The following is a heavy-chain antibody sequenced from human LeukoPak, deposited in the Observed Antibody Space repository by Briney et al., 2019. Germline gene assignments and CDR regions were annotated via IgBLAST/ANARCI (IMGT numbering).Heavy chain of an antibody. CDR3: AREEAAMEPNYYYYGMDV. J-gene: IGHJ6*02. Sequence: GSSVKVSCKASGGTFSSYAISWVRQAPGQGLEWMGGIIPIFGTANYAQKFQGRVTITADESTSTAYMELSSLRSEDTAVYYCAREEAAMEPNYYYYGMDVWGQGTTVTVSS. V-gene: IGHV1-69*01. CDR1: GGTFSSYA. D-gene: IGHD5-18*01. CDR2: IIPIFGTA.